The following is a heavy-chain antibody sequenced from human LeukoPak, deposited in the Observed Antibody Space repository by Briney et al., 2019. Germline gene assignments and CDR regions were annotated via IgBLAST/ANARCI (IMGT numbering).Heavy chain of an antibody. Sequence: SETLSLTCTVSGGSISSYYWSWIRQPPGKGLEWIGYIYYSGSTNYNPSLKSRVTISVDTSKNQFSLKLSSVTAADTAVYYCASSYCGGDCSAAPPDWYFDLWGRGTLVTVSS. CDR2: IYYSGST. CDR3: ASSYCGGDCSAAPPDWYFDL. J-gene: IGHJ2*01. CDR1: GGSISSYY. V-gene: IGHV4-59*01. D-gene: IGHD2-21*02.